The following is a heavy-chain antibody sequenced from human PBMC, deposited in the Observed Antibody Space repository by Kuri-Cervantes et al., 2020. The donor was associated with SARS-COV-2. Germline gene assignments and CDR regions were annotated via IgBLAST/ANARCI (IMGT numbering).Heavy chain of an antibody. CDR1: GYSISSGYK. Sequence: SETLSLTCVVSGYSISSGYKWGWIRQPPGKGLEWIGSIYHTGTTSYNPSLKSRVTIGVDTSQNQLSLQLNSVTAADTAVYYCAGPHCSAGSCYVYWGQGTLVTVSS. V-gene: IGHV4-38-2*01. D-gene: IGHD2-15*01. CDR2: IYHTGTT. J-gene: IGHJ4*02. CDR3: AGPHCSAGSCYVY.